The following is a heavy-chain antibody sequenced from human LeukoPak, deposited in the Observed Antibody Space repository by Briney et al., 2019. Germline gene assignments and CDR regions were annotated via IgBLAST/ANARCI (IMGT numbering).Heavy chain of an antibody. Sequence: SETLSLTCAVYGGSFSGYYWSWIRQPPGKGLEWIGEINHSGSTNYNPSLKSRVTISVDTSKNQFSLKLSSVTAADTAVYYCARAGGWRAGFDYWGQGTLVTVSS. J-gene: IGHJ4*02. CDR1: GGSFSGYY. V-gene: IGHV4-34*01. D-gene: IGHD3-16*01. CDR2: INHSGST. CDR3: ARAGGWRAGFDY.